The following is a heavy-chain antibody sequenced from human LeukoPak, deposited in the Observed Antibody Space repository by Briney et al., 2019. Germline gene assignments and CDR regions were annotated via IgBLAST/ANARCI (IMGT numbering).Heavy chain of an antibody. D-gene: IGHD3-10*01. V-gene: IGHV3-33*06. CDR3: AKAKIDYGSGSYGYFDY. J-gene: IGHJ4*02. CDR2: IWYDGSNT. CDR1: GFIFSSYG. Sequence: PGESLRLSCAASGFIFSSYGMHWVRQAPGKGLECVAVIWYDGSNTLYADSVKGRFTISRDNSKNTLYLQMNSLRAEDTAVYYCAKAKIDYGSGSYGYFDYWGQGTLVTVSS.